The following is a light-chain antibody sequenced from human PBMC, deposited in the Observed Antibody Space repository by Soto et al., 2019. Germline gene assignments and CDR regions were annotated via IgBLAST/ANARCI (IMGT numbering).Light chain of an antibody. CDR2: DVS. V-gene: IGLV2-14*01. CDR1: SSDVGSYNY. CDR3: SSYTSSSTPVV. Sequence: QSVLTQPASVSGSPGQSITISCTGSSSDVGSYNYVSWYQQHPGKAPKLMIYDVSNRPSGVPNRFSGSKSGNTASLTISGLQPEDEADYYCSSYTSSSTPVVFGAGTKLTVL. J-gene: IGLJ2*01.